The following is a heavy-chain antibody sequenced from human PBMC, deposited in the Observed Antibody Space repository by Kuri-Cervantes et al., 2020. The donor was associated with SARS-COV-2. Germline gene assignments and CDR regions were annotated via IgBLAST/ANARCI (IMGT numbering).Heavy chain of an antibody. D-gene: IGHD3-3*01. CDR2: IKSDGSST. Sequence: GGPLTLPCAASGFSFSSYWMHWVRKAPGKGLVWVSRIKSDGSSTSYEDSVKGRFTISRDNAKNTLYLQMNSLRAEDTAVYYCARDRYVFWGGFGYYYYGMDVWGQGTTVTVSS. CDR3: ARDRYVFWGGFGYYYYGMDV. J-gene: IGHJ6*02. V-gene: IGHV3-74*01. CDR1: GFSFSSYW.